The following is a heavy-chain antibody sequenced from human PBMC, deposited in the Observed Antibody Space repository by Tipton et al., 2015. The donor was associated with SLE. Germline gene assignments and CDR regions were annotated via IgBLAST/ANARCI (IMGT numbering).Heavy chain of an antibody. V-gene: IGHV4-31*03. CDR3: ARQDLGRAATLTFDL. CDR2: IFYNGFT. D-gene: IGHD6-25*01. CDR1: GGSISSDDYY. Sequence: LRLSCTLSGGSISSDDYYWSWIRQYPEKGLELIGYIFYNGFTSYTPSLRSRVTLSVDTSENQFSLKLSSVTAADTAFYFCARQDLGRAATLTFDLWGLGTLVTGSS. J-gene: IGHJ4*02.